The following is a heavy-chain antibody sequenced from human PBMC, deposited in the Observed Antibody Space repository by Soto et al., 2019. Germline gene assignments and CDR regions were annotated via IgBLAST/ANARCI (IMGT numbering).Heavy chain of an antibody. CDR3: ARDCGTSCYQRGWGY. CDR2: ISTYNGNT. V-gene: IGHV1-18*01. J-gene: IGHJ4*02. Sequence: QVQLVQSEAEVKKPGASVKVSCKASGYTFPSYGISWVRQAPGQGLEWMGWISTYNGNTNYSQKLQGRVTMTTDTSTSTAYMELRSLRSDDTAVYYCARDCGTSCYQRGWGYWGQGTLVTVSS. D-gene: IGHD2-2*01. CDR1: GYTFPSYG.